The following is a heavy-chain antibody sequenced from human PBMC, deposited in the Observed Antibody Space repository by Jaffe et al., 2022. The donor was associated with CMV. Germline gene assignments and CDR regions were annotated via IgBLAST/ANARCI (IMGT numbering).Heavy chain of an antibody. V-gene: IGHV1-8*01. CDR2: MNPNSGNT. J-gene: IGHJ6*02. CDR1: GYTFTSYD. D-gene: IGHD2-15*01. CDR3: ASMDGGKNYYYYGMDV. Sequence: QVQLVQSGAEVKKPGASVKVSCKASGYTFTSYDINWVRQATGQGLEWMGWMNPNSGNTGYAQKFQGRVTMTRNTSISTAYMELSSLRSEDTAVYYCASMDGGKNYYYYGMDVWGQGTTVTVSS.